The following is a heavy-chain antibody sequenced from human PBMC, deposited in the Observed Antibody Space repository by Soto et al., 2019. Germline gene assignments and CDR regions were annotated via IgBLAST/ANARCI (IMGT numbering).Heavy chain of an antibody. Sequence: SETLSLTCTVSGGSMRSYYWSWIRQSPGKGLEWIGFISHTGNTNYNPSVKSRVTMSVDTPRNQFSLRLSSVTPADTAIYYCARIASVCYHFDYWGQGTLVTVSS. J-gene: IGHJ4*02. V-gene: IGHV4-59*01. CDR1: GGSMRSYY. CDR3: ARIASVCYHFDY. CDR2: ISHTGNT. D-gene: IGHD2-2*01.